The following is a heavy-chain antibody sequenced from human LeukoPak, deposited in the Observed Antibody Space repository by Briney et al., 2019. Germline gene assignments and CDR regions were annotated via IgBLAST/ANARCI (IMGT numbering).Heavy chain of an antibody. Sequence: GGSLRLSCAASGFTFSSYAMSWVRQAPGKGLEWVSAISGSGGSTYYADSVKGRFTISRDNSKNTLYLQMNSLRAEDTAVYYCATHVGDRGVIIRFFDYWGQGTLVTVSS. CDR3: ATHVGDRGVIIRFFDY. D-gene: IGHD3-10*01. V-gene: IGHV3-23*01. CDR1: GFTFSSYA. J-gene: IGHJ4*02. CDR2: ISGSGGST.